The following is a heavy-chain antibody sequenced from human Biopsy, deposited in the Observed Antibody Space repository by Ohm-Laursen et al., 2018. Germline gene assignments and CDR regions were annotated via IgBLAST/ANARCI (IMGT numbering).Heavy chain of an antibody. D-gene: IGHD4-11*01. CDR2: IYYSVMT. J-gene: IGHJ6*02. CDR1: GDSVTKYY. Sequence: GTMSLTCTVSGDSVTKYYWSWIRQPPGKGLEWIGRIYYSVMTNYNPSLQSRVSISVDTSRNQVSLTLGSVTAADTAVYYCARDSGILNYGNFKYYHYYGMDVWGQGTKVTVSS. V-gene: IGHV4-59*02. CDR3: ARDSGILNYGNFKYYHYYGMDV.